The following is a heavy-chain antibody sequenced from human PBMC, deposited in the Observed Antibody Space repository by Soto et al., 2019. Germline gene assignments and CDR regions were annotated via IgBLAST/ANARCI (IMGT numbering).Heavy chain of an antibody. Sequence: GGSLRLSGAASGFTFSSYGMHWVRQAPGKGLEWVAVIWYDGSNKYYADSVKGRFTISRDNSKNTLYLQMNSLRAEDTAVYYCARELGEAYYYYGMDVWGQGTTVTVSS. V-gene: IGHV3-33*01. CDR3: ARELGEAYYYYGMDV. J-gene: IGHJ6*02. CDR2: IWYDGSNK. CDR1: GFTFSSYG.